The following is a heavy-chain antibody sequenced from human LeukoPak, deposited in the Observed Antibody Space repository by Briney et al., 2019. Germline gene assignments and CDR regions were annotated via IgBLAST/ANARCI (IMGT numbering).Heavy chain of an antibody. V-gene: IGHV3-48*02. J-gene: IGHJ4*02. CDR2: ISSSSSTI. Sequence: GGSLRLSCAASGFTFSSYSMNWVRQAPGKGLEWDSYISSSSSTIYYADSVRGRFTISRDNAKNSLYLQMNSLRDEDTAVYYCARNSVLLWFGERGGIVYWGQGTLVTVSS. CDR3: ARNSVLLWFGERGGIVY. D-gene: IGHD3-10*01. CDR1: GFTFSSYS.